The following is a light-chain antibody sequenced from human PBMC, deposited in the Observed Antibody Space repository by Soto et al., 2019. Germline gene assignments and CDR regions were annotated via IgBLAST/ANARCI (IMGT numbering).Light chain of an antibody. CDR3: QQYNNWPLT. CDR1: QSVSTN. J-gene: IGKJ4*01. V-gene: IGKV3-15*01. Sequence: EIVMTQSPVTLSVSPGERATLSCRASQSVSTNLAWFQQRPGQAPRLLIYGASTRATGIPARFSGSGSGTEFTLTIGSLQSEDFAVYYCQQYNNWPLTFGGGTKVEI. CDR2: GAS.